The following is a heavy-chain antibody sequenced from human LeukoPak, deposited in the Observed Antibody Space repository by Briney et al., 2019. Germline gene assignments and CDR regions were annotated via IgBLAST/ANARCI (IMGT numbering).Heavy chain of an antibody. V-gene: IGHV3-30-3*01. J-gene: IGHJ4*02. CDR1: GFTFSSYA. CDR3: ARGNYDNSGYYYSAFDY. Sequence: GGSLRLSCAASGFTFSSYAMHWVRQAPGKGLEWVAVISYDGSNKYYADSVKGRFTISRDNSKNTLYLQMNSLRAEDTAVYYCARGNYDNSGYYYSAFDYWGQGTLVTVSS. D-gene: IGHD3-22*01. CDR2: ISYDGSNK.